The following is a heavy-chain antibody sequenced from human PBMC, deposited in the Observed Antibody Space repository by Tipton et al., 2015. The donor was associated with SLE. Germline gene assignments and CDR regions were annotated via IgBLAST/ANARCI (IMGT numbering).Heavy chain of an antibody. V-gene: IGHV4-34*01. D-gene: IGHD6-19*01. CDR1: GGSISSYY. CDR3: ARGSSGFGY. CDR2: INHSGST. Sequence: LRLSCTVSGGSISSYYWSWIRQPPGKGLEWIGEINHSGSTNYNPPLKSRVTISVDTSKNQFSLKLSSVTAADTAVYYCARGSSGFGYWAQGTLVAVSA. J-gene: IGHJ4*02.